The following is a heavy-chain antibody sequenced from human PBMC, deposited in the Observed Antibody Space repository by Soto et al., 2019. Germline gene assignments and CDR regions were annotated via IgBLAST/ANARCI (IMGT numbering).Heavy chain of an antibody. D-gene: IGHD5-12*01. Sequence: SETLSLTSTVSGGSIISGGYYWSWIRQHPGKGLEWIGYIYYSGSTYYNPSLKSRVTISVDTSKNQFSLKLSSVTAADTAVYYCARVKEENSCGYHGSVDDYWGQGSLVTVSS. CDR3: ARVKEENSCGYHGSVDDY. CDR2: IYYSGST. J-gene: IGHJ4*02. CDR1: GGSIISGGYY. V-gene: IGHV4-31*03.